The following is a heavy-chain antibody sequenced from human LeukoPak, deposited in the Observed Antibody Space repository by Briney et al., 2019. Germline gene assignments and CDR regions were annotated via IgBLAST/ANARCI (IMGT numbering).Heavy chain of an antibody. D-gene: IGHD6-19*01. Sequence: ASVKVSCKASGYTFTSYYMHWVRQAPGQGLEWMGIINPSGGSTSYAQEFQGRVTMTRDTSTSTVYMELSSLRSDDTAVYYCARNSQWLRVYYYGMDVWGQGTTVTVSS. CDR3: ARNSQWLRVYYYGMDV. CDR2: INPSGGST. CDR1: GYTFTSYY. J-gene: IGHJ6*02. V-gene: IGHV1-46*01.